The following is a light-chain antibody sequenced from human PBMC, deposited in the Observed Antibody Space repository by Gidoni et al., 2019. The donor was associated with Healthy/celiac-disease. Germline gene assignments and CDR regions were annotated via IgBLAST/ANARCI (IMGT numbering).Light chain of an antibody. CDR3: NSRDSSGNHPV. V-gene: IGLV3-19*01. J-gene: IGLJ2*01. Sequence: SSELTQDPAVSVALGQTVRITCQGDSLRSYYASWYQQKPGQAPVLVIYGKNNRPSGIPDRFSVSSSVNTASLTITGAQAEDEPDYYCNSRDSSGNHPVFGGGTKLTVL. CDR2: GKN. CDR1: SLRSYY.